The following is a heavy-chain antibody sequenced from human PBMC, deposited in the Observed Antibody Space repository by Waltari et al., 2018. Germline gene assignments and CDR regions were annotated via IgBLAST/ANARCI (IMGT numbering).Heavy chain of an antibody. CDR3: AHSDYRSSWYTMDV. Sequence: VKLVQSGGEVKKPGASVKVSCKASGYTFISNGISWVRQAPGQGLEWVGWVSGYAENTKYARKFQGRVSLTADTATNTAYMELTSLTADDTAVYYCAHSDYRSSWYTMDVWGQGTTVSVSS. J-gene: IGHJ6*02. CDR2: VSGYAENT. V-gene: IGHV1-18*01. CDR1: GYTFISNG. D-gene: IGHD6-13*01.